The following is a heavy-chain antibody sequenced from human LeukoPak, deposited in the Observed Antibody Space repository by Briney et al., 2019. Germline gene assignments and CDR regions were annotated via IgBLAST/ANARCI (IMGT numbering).Heavy chain of an antibody. J-gene: IGHJ4*02. CDR2: IYTSGST. Sequence: PSETLSLTCTVSGGSIMSYYWTWIRQPAGKGLEWIGRIYTSGSTNYNPSLKSRVTMSVDTSKNQFSLELSSVTAADTAVYYCASYLYAAFDYWGQGTLVTVSS. D-gene: IGHD2-8*01. CDR3: ASYLYAAFDY. CDR1: GGSIMSYY. V-gene: IGHV4-4*07.